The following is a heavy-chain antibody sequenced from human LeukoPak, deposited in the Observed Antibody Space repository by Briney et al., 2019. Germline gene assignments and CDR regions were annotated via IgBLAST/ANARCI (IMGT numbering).Heavy chain of an antibody. CDR1: GFTFRSYA. CDR2: ISGSGSST. D-gene: IGHD2-15*01. Sequence: GGSLRLSCAASGFTFRSYAMSWVRQAPGKGLEWVSTISGSGSSTYYADSVKGRFTISRDNSKNTLYLQMNSLRAEDTAVYYCAKDRGYYVDTGTINFWGQGTLVTVSS. V-gene: IGHV3-23*01. CDR3: AKDRGYYVDTGTINF. J-gene: IGHJ4*02.